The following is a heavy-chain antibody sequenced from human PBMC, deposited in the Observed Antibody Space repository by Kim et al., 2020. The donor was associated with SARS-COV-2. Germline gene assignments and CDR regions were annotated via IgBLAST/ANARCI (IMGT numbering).Heavy chain of an antibody. D-gene: IGHD6-19*01. CDR1: GGSISSGGYY. V-gene: IGHV4-31*03. CDR2: IYYSGST. CDR3: ARGPSSGWGERGSAFDI. Sequence: SETLSLTCTVSGGSISSGGYYWSWIRQHPGKGLEWIGYIYYSGSTYYNPSLKSRVTISVDTSKNQFSLKLSSVTAADTAVYYCARGPSSGWGERGSAFDIWGQGTMVTVSS. J-gene: IGHJ3*02.